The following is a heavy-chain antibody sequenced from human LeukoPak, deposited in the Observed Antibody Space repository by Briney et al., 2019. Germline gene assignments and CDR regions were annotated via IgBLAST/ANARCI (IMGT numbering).Heavy chain of an antibody. D-gene: IGHD3-9*01. V-gene: IGHV3-33*01. Sequence: GGSLRLSCAASGFTFSSYGMHWVRQAPGKGLEWVAVIGYDGSNKYYADSVKGRFTISRDNSKNTLYLQMNSLRAEDTAVYYCARDAGRYYDWLGYWGQGTLVTVSS. CDR2: IGYDGSNK. J-gene: IGHJ4*02. CDR3: ARDAGRYYDWLGY. CDR1: GFTFSSYG.